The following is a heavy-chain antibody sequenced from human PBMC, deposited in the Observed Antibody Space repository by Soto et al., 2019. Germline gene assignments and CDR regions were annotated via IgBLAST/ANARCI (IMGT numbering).Heavy chain of an antibody. J-gene: IGHJ3*02. V-gene: IGHV3-7*05. CDR3: ARDVSPGSSSVYLDAFDI. Sequence: EVQLEESGGDLVQPGGSLRLSCAASGFTLSAYWMTWVRQAPGKGLEWVANINRDGSKKSYLDSVRGRFTISRDNVRNSLYLQMDSLRADDTALYYCARDVSPGSSSVYLDAFDIWGEGTVVTVSS. CDR1: GFTLSAYW. CDR2: INRDGSKK. D-gene: IGHD3-10*01.